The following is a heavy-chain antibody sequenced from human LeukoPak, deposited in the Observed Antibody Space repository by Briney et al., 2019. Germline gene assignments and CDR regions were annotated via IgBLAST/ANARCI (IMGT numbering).Heavy chain of an antibody. Sequence: GGSLRLSCAASGFTLSDSAIHWVRQAPGKGLEWVSYISSSSSYTNYADSVKGRFTISRDNAKNSLYLQMNSLRAEDTAVYYCARMMVRGPFDYWGQGTLVTVSS. V-gene: IGHV3-11*03. D-gene: IGHD3-10*01. CDR1: GFTLSDSA. CDR3: ARMMVRGPFDY. CDR2: ISSSSSYT. J-gene: IGHJ4*02.